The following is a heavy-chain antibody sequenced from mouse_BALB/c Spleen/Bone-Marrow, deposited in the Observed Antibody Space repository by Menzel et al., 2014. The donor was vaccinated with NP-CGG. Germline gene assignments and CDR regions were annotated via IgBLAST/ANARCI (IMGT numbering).Heavy chain of an antibody. V-gene: IGHV7-3*02. CDR3: ARDKGRVFFDY. CDR1: GFTFTDYY. Sequence: DVKLVESGGGLVQPGGSLRLSCATSGFTFTDYYMNWVRQPPGKALEWLGSIRNKANGYTTEYSASVKGRFTISRDNPKNILYLQMNTLRAEDSATYYCARDKGRVFFDYWGQGTTLTVSS. J-gene: IGHJ2*01. CDR2: IRNKANGYTT.